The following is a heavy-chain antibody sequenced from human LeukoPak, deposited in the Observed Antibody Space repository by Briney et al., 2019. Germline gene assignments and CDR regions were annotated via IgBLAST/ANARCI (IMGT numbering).Heavy chain of an antibody. CDR2: IYTGGST. J-gene: IGHJ4*02. Sequence: GGSLRLSCAASGFTFSSYAMSWVRQAPGRGLEWVSVIYTGGSTNYADSVKGRFSISRDTSKNTLYLQMNSLRAEDTAVYYCASRGAVYTGSFDCWGQGTLVTVSS. D-gene: IGHD2-2*02. CDR3: ASRGAVYTGSFDC. V-gene: IGHV3-66*01. CDR1: GFTFSSYA.